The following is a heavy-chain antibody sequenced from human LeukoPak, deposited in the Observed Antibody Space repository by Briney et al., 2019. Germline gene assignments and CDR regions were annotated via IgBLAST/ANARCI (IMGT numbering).Heavy chain of an antibody. CDR1: GYSFTSYW. V-gene: IGHV5-51*01. D-gene: IGHD3-16*02. CDR3: ARLRAITFGGVIANDAFDI. Sequence: GESLKISCKGSGYSFTSYWIGWVRQMPGKGLEWMGIIYPGDSDTRYSPSFQGQVTISADKSISTAYLQWSSLKASDTAMYYCARLRAITFGGVIANDAFDIWGQGTMVTVSS. CDR2: IYPGDSDT. J-gene: IGHJ3*02.